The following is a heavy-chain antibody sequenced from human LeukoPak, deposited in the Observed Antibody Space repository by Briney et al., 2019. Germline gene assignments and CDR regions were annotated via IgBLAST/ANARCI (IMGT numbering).Heavy chain of an antibody. CDR2: ISSNGGST. CDR1: GFTFNSYV. D-gene: IGHD6-13*01. V-gene: IGHV3-64*04. J-gene: IGHJ4*02. Sequence: GGSLRLSCSASGFTFNSYVMHWVRQAPGKGLEYVSAISSNGGSTYYADSVKGRFTISRDNSKNTLYLQMNSLRAEDTALYYCARESSWSFDYWGQGTLVTVSS. CDR3: ARESSWSFDY.